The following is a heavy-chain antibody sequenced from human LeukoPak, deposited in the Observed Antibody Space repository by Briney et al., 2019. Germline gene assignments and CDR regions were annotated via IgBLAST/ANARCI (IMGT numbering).Heavy chain of an antibody. J-gene: IGHJ4*02. CDR1: GFIVSSSY. D-gene: IGHD3-10*01. CDR2: IYSGGHI. V-gene: IGHV3-53*01. CDR3: AGKQGSGSLRPLDY. Sequence: GGSLRLSCAASGFIVSSSYISWVRQAPGKGLEWVSGIYSGGHIYYADSVKGRFTISRDNSKNTLYLQMNSLRAEDTAVYHCAGKQGSGSLRPLDYWGQGTLVTVSS.